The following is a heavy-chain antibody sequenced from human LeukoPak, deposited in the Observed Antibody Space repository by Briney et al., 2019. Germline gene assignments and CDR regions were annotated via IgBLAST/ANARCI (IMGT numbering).Heavy chain of an antibody. CDR1: GGSISSYY. CDR2: IYYSGST. J-gene: IGHJ3*02. D-gene: IGHD2-21*02. Sequence: SETLSLTCTVSGGSISSYYWSWIRQPPGKGLEWIGYIYYSGSTNYNPPLKSRVTISVDTSKNHFSLKLSSVTAADTAVYYCARHIVVVTAPDAFDIWGQGTMVTVSS. V-gene: IGHV4-59*08. CDR3: ARHIVVVTAPDAFDI.